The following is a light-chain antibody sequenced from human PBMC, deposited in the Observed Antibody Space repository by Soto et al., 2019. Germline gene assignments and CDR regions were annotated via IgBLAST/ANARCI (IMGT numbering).Light chain of an antibody. CDR2: GAS. Sequence: EIVLTQSPGTLSLSPGERATLSCRASQSVSSSFLAWYQQRPGQAPRLLIFGASYRASGIPDRFSGSGSVTDFTLTISRLEPEDFAVYYCQHYGNSPPAYTFGPGTNVD. V-gene: IGKV3-20*01. J-gene: IGKJ3*01. CDR3: QHYGNSPPAYT. CDR1: QSVSSSF.